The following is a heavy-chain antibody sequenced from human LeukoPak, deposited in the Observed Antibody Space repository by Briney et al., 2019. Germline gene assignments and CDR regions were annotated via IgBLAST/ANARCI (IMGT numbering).Heavy chain of an antibody. J-gene: IGHJ4*02. CDR1: GYTFTSYG. Sequence: ASVKVSCKASGYTFTSYGISWVRQAPGQGLEWMGWISAYNGNTSYAQKLQGRVTMTTDTSTSTAYMELRSLRSDDTAVYHCARDFPDPLGGYNWVAYWGQGTLVTVSS. CDR2: ISAYNGNT. CDR3: ARDFPDPLGGYNWVAY. D-gene: IGHD5-24*01. V-gene: IGHV1-18*01.